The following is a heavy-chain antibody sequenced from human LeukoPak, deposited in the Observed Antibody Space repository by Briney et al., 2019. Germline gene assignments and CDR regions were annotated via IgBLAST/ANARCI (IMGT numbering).Heavy chain of an antibody. CDR2: ISSSNNFR. Sequence: PGGSLRLSCAASGFTFSEYYMSWIRQAPGKGLEWVSYISSSNNFRNYADSVMGRSTISRDNAKNSLYLQMNSLRAEDTAVYYCARPRYYDSSGYYFDIWGQGTMVTVSS. CDR3: ARPRYYDSSGYYFDI. V-gene: IGHV3-11*03. CDR1: GFTFSEYY. J-gene: IGHJ3*02. D-gene: IGHD3-22*01.